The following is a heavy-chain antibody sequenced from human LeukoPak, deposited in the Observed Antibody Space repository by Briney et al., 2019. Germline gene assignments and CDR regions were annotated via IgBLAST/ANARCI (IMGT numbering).Heavy chain of an antibody. CDR3: ASLSFGENSYYYDSSGYPRLFDY. J-gene: IGHJ4*02. CDR2: ISSSSSYI. D-gene: IGHD3-22*01. CDR1: GFTFSSYS. Sequence: PGGSLRLSCAASGFTFSSYSMNWVRQAPGKGLEWVSSISSSSSYIYYADSVKGRFTISRDNAKNSLHLQMNSLRAEDTAVYYCASLSFGENSYYYDSSGYPRLFDYWAREPWSPSPQ. V-gene: IGHV3-21*01.